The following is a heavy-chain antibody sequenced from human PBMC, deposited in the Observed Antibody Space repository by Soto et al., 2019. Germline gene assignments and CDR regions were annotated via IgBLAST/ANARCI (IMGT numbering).Heavy chain of an antibody. CDR3: ARDFDCANGACYTGYYYYGLDV. CDR2: INSDGSST. CDR1: GFTFSSYW. D-gene: IGHD2-8*01. Sequence: PGVSLRLSCAASGFTFSSYWMHWVRQAPGKGLVWVSRINSDGSSTSYADSVKGRFTISRDNAKNTLYLQMNSLRDEDTAVYYCARDFDCANGACYTGYYYYGLDVWGLGTTVTVSS. V-gene: IGHV3-74*01. J-gene: IGHJ6*02.